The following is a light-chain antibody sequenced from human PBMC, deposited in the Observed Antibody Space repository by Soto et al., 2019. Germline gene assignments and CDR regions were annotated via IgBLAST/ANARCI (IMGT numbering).Light chain of an antibody. Sequence: DIQMTQSPSSLSASVGDRVTITCRASQRISTYLNWYQQKPGSAPKFLIYAASTLQSGVPSRFSGSGSGTEFTLTISSLQPEDFATYYCQQSYTTPRTFGLGTKVDIK. CDR2: AAS. CDR3: QQSYTTPRT. J-gene: IGKJ1*01. V-gene: IGKV1-39*01. CDR1: QRISTY.